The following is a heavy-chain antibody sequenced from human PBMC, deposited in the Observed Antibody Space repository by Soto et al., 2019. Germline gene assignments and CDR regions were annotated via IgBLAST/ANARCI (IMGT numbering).Heavy chain of an antibody. J-gene: IGHJ4*02. V-gene: IGHV3-9*01. CDR2: ISWNSGSI. D-gene: IGHD1-26*01. CDR1: GFTFDDYA. Sequence: PGGSLRLSCAASGFTFDDYAMHWVRQAPGKGLEWVSGISWNSGSIGYADSVKGRFTISRDNAKNSLYLQMNSLRAEDTALYYCAKGRSGSFYFDYWGQGTLVTVS. CDR3: AKGRSGSFYFDY.